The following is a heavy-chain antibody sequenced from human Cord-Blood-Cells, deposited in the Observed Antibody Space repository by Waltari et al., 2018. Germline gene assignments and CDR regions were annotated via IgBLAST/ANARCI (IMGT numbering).Heavy chain of an antibody. CDR2: IYTSGST. CDR3: AREMHYDFWSGYYFAFDI. Sequence: QVQLQESGPGLVKPSETLSLTCTVSGGSISSYYWSWIRQPAGTGLEWIGRIYTSGSTNYNPSLKSRVTMSVDTSKNQFSLKLSSVTAADTAVYYCAREMHYDFWSGYYFAFDIWGQGTMVTVSS. CDR1: GGSISSYY. D-gene: IGHD3-3*01. V-gene: IGHV4-4*07. J-gene: IGHJ3*02.